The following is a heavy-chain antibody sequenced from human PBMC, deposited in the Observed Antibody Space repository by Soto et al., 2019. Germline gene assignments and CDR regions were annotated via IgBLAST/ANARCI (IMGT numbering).Heavy chain of an antibody. V-gene: IGHV4-61*08. J-gene: IGHJ3*02. Sequence: QVQLQESGPGLVKPSETLSLTCTVSGGSVSSGAYYWSWIRQPPGKTLEWIGYTYFSGISNYNASLKSRDTMSVDTSQSQFSLRLSSVTAADTAMYYCARSTYYCSFSSCYTTGDAFDIWGQGTMVTVSS. D-gene: IGHD2-2*02. CDR1: GGSVSSGAYY. CDR2: TYFSGIS. CDR3: ARSTYYCSFSSCYTTGDAFDI.